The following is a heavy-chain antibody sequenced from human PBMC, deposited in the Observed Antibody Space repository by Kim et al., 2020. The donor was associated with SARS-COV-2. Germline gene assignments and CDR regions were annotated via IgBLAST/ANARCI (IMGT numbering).Heavy chain of an antibody. CDR1: GFTFSSYA. CDR3: ANCPRRGSYYEC. D-gene: IGHD1-26*01. J-gene: IGHJ4*02. CDR2: ISGSGGST. V-gene: IGHV3-23*01. Sequence: GGSLRLSCAASGFTFSSYAMSWVRQAPGKGLEWVSAISGSGGSTYYADSVKGRFTISRDNSKNTLYLQMNSLRAEDTAVYYCANCPRRGSYYECWGQGTLVTVSS.